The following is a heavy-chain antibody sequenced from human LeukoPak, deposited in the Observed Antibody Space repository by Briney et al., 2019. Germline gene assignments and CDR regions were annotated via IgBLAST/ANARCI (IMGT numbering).Heavy chain of an antibody. V-gene: IGHV5-51*01. CDR2: IYPGDSDT. J-gene: IGHJ6*02. CDR1: GYSFTSYW. Sequence: GESLKISCKGSGYSFTSYWIGWVRQMPGKGLEWMGIIYPGDSDTRYSPSFQGQVTISADKSISTAYLQWSSLKASDTAMYYRASLPRGYSYGFYGMDVWGQGTTVTVSS. D-gene: IGHD5-18*01. CDR3: ASLPRGYSYGFYGMDV.